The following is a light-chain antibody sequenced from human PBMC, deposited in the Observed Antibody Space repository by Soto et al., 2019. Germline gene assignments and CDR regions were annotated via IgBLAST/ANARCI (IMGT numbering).Light chain of an antibody. CDR2: DAS. CDR1: QFVSSNS. CDR3: QQYAGSPRT. V-gene: IGKV3-20*01. J-gene: IGKJ1*01. Sequence: EIVLTQATGTLSLSPGERATLTCRASQFVSSNSLAWYQQKRGQAPRLTIHDASSRETGIPDRVSGSGSGTEFTLTISRLEPEDFDVYYCQQYAGSPRTFGQGTKVDIK.